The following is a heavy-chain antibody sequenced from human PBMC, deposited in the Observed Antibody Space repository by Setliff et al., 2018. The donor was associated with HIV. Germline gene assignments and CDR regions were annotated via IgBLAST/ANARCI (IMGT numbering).Heavy chain of an antibody. J-gene: IGHJ4*02. Sequence: ASVKVSCKASGYTFTSYGISWVRQARGQGLEWMGWINTETGNPMYAQGFRGRFVFSLDTSVSTAYLQITSLKTEDTAMYYCARVGSYWSTFDYWGQGALVTVSS. D-gene: IGHD1-26*01. CDR1: GYTFTSYG. CDR3: ARVGSYWSTFDY. V-gene: IGHV7-4-1*02. CDR2: INTETGNP.